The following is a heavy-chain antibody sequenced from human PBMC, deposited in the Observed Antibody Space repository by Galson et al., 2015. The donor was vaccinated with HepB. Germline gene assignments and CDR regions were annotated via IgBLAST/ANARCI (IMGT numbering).Heavy chain of an antibody. J-gene: IGHJ4*02. CDR1: GFTFSSYS. CDR3: ASYYYDSSGYPFDY. CDR2: ISSSSSYI. V-gene: IGHV3-21*01. D-gene: IGHD3-22*01. Sequence: SLRISCAASGFTFSSYSMNWVRQAPGKGLEWVSSISSSSSYIYYADSVKGRFTISRDNAKNSLYLQMNSLRAEDTAVYYCASYYYDSSGYPFDYWGQGTLVTVSS.